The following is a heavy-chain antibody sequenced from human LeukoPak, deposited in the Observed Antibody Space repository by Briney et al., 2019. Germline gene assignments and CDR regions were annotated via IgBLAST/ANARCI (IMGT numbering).Heavy chain of an antibody. D-gene: IGHD6-19*01. Sequence: ASVKVSCKVSGYTFTTYDINWVRQATGQGLEWMGWLNPNSGNTGYPQKFQGRVTISRNTSINTAYMELSSLRSEDTAVYYCARMTVSGRDNWFDPWGQGTLVTVSS. V-gene: IGHV1-8*03. CDR3: ARMTVSGRDNWFDP. CDR2: LNPNSGNT. CDR1: GYTFTTYD. J-gene: IGHJ5*02.